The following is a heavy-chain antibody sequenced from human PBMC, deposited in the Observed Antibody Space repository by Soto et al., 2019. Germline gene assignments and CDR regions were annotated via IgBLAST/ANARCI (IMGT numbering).Heavy chain of an antibody. Sequence: ASVKVSCKASGYAFTSYYMQWVRQAPGQGLEWMGMINPSGGSTTYAQKFQGRVTMTSDTSTSTVYMELSSLTAEDTAVYHCARDLNYYTSGPRFDYWGQGTLVTVSS. CDR1: GYAFTSYY. CDR3: ARDLNYYTSGPRFDY. V-gene: IGHV1-46*01. J-gene: IGHJ4*02. D-gene: IGHD3-22*01. CDR2: INPSGGST.